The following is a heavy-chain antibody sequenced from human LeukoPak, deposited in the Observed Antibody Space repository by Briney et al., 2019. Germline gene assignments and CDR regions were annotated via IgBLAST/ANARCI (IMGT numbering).Heavy chain of an antibody. V-gene: IGHV1-3*01. Sequence: ASVKVSCKASGYTFTSYAMHWVRQAPGQRLEWMGWINAGNGNTKYSQKFQGRVTITRDTSASTAYMELSSLRSEDTAVYYCARDMLGGYSGYGFDHWGQGTLVTVSS. J-gene: IGHJ4*02. CDR2: INAGNGNT. CDR3: ARDMLGGYSGYGFDH. D-gene: IGHD5-12*01. CDR1: GYTFTSYA.